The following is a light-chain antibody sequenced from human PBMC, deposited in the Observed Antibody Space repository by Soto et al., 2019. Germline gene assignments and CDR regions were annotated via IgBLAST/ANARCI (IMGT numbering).Light chain of an antibody. CDR3: QTWGTGIVV. CDR2: LNSDGSH. CDR1: SGHSSNA. Sequence: QSVLTQSPSASASLGASVTVTCTLSSGHSSNAVAWHQQQPEKGPRYLMRLNSDGSHSKGDGIPDRFTGSSSGADRYLTISLLQSEEEADYYCQTWGTGIVVFGGGTKLTVL. V-gene: IGLV4-69*01. J-gene: IGLJ3*02.